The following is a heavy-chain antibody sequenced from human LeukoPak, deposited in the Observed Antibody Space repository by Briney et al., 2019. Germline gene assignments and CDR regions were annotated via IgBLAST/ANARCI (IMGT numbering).Heavy chain of an antibody. Sequence: GGTLRLSCAASGFTFSTYGMSWVRQAPGKGLEWVSGISGTAVNTYYAASVQGRFTISRDNAKNSLYLQMNSLRAEDTAVYYCARGARVPAAMRYYYYYMDVWGKGTTVTVSS. V-gene: IGHV3-23*01. CDR1: GFTFSTYG. D-gene: IGHD2-2*01. CDR2: ISGTAVNT. CDR3: ARGARVPAAMRYYYYYMDV. J-gene: IGHJ6*03.